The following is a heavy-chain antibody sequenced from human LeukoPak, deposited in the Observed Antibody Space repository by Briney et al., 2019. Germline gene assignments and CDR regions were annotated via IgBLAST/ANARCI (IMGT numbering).Heavy chain of an antibody. D-gene: IGHD5-12*01. CDR1: GGSISSSSYY. Sequence: SETLSLTCTVSGGSISSSSYYWGWIRQPPGKGLEWIGSIYYSGSTYYNPSLKSRVTISVVTSKNQFSLKLSSVTAADTAVYYCARQSGYEQIGDFDYWGQGTLVTVSS. CDR2: IYYSGST. J-gene: IGHJ4*02. V-gene: IGHV4-39*01. CDR3: ARQSGYEQIGDFDY.